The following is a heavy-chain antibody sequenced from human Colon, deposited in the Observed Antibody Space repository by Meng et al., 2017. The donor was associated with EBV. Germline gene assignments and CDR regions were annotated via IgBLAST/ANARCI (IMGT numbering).Heavy chain of an antibody. CDR3: ARAVGPDCSSTSCPFDY. CDR1: GGSVSSETYY. CDR2: VSYSGGT. D-gene: IGHD2-2*01. V-gene: IGHV4-61*01. Sequence: VQLRESGPGLVKPSETLSLTCSVSGGSVSSETYYWNWSRQPPGKALEWIGYVSYSGGTNYNPSLKNRVTISVDTSKNQVSLRLSSVTAADTAVFYCARAVGPDCSSTSCPFDYWGQGTLVTVSS. J-gene: IGHJ4*02.